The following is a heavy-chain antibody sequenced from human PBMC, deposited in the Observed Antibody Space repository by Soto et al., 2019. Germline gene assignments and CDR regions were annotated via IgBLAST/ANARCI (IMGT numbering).Heavy chain of an antibody. Sequence: QLLESGPGLVKPSETLSLTCTVSGGSISSSSYYWGWIRQPPGKGLEWIGSIYYSGSTYYNPSLKSRVTISVDTSKNQFSLKLSSVTAADTAVYYCARQSYGDYYYYYGMDVWGQGTTVTVSS. J-gene: IGHJ6*02. CDR3: ARQSYGDYYYYYGMDV. CDR2: IYYSGST. CDR1: GGSISSSSYY. D-gene: IGHD4-17*01. V-gene: IGHV4-39*01.